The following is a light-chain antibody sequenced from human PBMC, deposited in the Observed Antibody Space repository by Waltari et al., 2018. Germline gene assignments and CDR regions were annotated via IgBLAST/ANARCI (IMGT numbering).Light chain of an antibody. CDR2: GAS. CDR1: QSVSSSY. V-gene: IGKV3-20*01. CDR3: QQYGSSPPWT. Sequence: EIVLTQSPGTLSLSPGERPPLSSRASQSVSSSYLACYQQKPGQAPRLLIYGASSRATGIPDRFSGSGSGTDFTLTISRLEPEDFAVYYCQQYGSSPPWTFGQGTKVEIK. J-gene: IGKJ1*01.